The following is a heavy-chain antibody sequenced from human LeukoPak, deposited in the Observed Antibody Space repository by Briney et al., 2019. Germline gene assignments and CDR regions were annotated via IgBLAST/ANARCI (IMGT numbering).Heavy chain of an antibody. CDR2: IWYDGSNK. CDR3: ARDQGTSGGWPAVGRMGYFDY. CDR1: GFIFSSSG. Sequence: PGGSMRHSCAASGFIFSSSGMHWVRQAPGKGLEWVGIIWYDGSNKYYADSVKGRFTISRDNAKNTVYLQMNSLRVEDTAVYYCARDQGTSGGWPAVGRMGYFDYWGQGTLVTVSS. V-gene: IGHV3-33*01. D-gene: IGHD6-19*01. J-gene: IGHJ4*02.